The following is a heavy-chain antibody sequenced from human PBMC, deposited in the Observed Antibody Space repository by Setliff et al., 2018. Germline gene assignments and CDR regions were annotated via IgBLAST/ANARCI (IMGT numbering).Heavy chain of an antibody. CDR1: GGSISSYY. D-gene: IGHD6-13*01. J-gene: IGHJ4*02. CDR3: ARDWAAAAGTAVGDGLDY. Sequence: PSETLSLTCTVSGGSISSYYWSWIRQPPGKVLEWIGYIYHSGSTYYNPSLKSRVTISVDTSKNQFSLKLSSVTAADTAVYYCARDWAAAAGTAVGDGLDYWGQGTLVTVSS. V-gene: IGHV4-59*12. CDR2: IYHSGST.